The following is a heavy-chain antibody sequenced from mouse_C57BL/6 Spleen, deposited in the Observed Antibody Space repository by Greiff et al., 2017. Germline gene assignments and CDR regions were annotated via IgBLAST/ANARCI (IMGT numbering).Heavy chain of an antibody. J-gene: IGHJ4*01. CDR3: GRALWDMDY. V-gene: IGHV5-17*01. CDR2: ISSGSSTN. Sequence: EVLLVESGGGLVKPGGSLKLSCAASGFTFSDYGMHWVRQAPEKGLEWVAYISSGSSTNYYADTVKGRFTISRDNAKNTLFLQMTSLRSEDKAMYYCGRALWDMDYWGQGTSVTVSS. D-gene: IGHD1-1*01. CDR1: GFTFSDYG.